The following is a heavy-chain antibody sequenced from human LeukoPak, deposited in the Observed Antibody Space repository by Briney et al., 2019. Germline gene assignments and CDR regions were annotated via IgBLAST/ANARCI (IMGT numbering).Heavy chain of an antibody. J-gene: IGHJ5*02. V-gene: IGHV4-61*01. Sequence: SETLSLTCTVSGGSVSSGSYYWSWIRQPPGKGLEWIGYIYYSGSTNCNPSLKSRVTISVDTSKNQFSLKLSSVTAADTAVYYCARDKTNWFDPWGQGTLVTVSS. CDR3: ARDKTNWFDP. CDR2: IYYSGST. CDR1: GGSVSSGSYY.